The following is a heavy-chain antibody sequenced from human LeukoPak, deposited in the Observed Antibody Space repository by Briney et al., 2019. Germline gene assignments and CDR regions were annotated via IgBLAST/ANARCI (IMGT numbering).Heavy chain of an antibody. V-gene: IGHV3-21*01. CDR2: ISSSSSYM. Sequence: GGSLRLSCAVSGLTFSTYSMHWVRQAPGKGLEWVSSISSSSSYMNYADSLKGRFTISRDNDESSLYLQMNSLRAEGTAVYYCARDRGKTSPYYYVDVWGKGTTVTVSS. J-gene: IGHJ6*03. D-gene: IGHD4-23*01. CDR3: ARDRGKTSPYYYVDV. CDR1: GLTFSTYS.